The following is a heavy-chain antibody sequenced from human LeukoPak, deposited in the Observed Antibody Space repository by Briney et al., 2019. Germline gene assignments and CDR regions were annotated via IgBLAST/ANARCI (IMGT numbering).Heavy chain of an antibody. CDR2: ISWNSGSV. V-gene: IGHV3-9*01. J-gene: IGHJ4*02. CDR3: AKDRPRHCSSTSCSPFDY. CDR1: GFTFDDYA. D-gene: IGHD2-2*01. Sequence: GGSLRLSCAASGFTFDDYAMHWVRQGPGKGLEWVSGISWNSGSVGYADSVKGRVTISRDNAKNSLYLQMNSLRTEDTALYYCAKDRPRHCSSTSCSPFDYWGQGILVTVSS.